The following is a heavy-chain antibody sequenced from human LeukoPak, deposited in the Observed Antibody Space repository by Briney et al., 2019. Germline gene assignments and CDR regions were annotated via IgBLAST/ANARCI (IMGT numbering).Heavy chain of an antibody. J-gene: IGHJ6*03. D-gene: IGHD3-10*01. Sequence: GGSLRLSCAASRFTFSSYSMNWVRQAPGKGLEWVSSISSSGSYIYYADSVKGRFTISRDNAKNSLYLQMNSLRAEDTAVYYCAKLASYYGSGSYYLRYYYYYYMDVWGKGTTVTISS. CDR2: ISSSGSYI. CDR3: AKLASYYGSGSYYLRYYYYYYMDV. V-gene: IGHV3-21*04. CDR1: RFTFSSYS.